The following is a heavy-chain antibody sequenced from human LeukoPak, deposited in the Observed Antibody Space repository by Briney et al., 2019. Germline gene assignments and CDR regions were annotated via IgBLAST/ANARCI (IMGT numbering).Heavy chain of an antibody. J-gene: IGHJ4*02. Sequence: GGSLRLSCAASGFTFSSYSMNWVRQAPGKGLEWVSSISGSSSYIYYADSVKGRFTISRDNSKNTLYLQMNSLRAEDTAVYYCARGGGYSYGSFDYWGQGTLVTVSS. D-gene: IGHD5-18*01. CDR2: ISGSSSYI. CDR1: GFTFSSYS. CDR3: ARGGGYSYGSFDY. V-gene: IGHV3-21*01.